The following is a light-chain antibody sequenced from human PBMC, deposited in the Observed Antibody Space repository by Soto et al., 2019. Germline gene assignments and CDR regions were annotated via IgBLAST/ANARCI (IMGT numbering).Light chain of an antibody. CDR1: ESVSSSY. Sequence: TQSPSTLSASVGDTVTITCRASESVSSSYLAWYQQKPGQAPRLLIYGASSRATGIPDRFSGSGSGTDFTLTISRLEPEDFAVYYCQQYGSSPLTFGGGTKVDIK. J-gene: IGKJ4*01. V-gene: IGKV3-20*01. CDR2: GAS. CDR3: QQYGSSPLT.